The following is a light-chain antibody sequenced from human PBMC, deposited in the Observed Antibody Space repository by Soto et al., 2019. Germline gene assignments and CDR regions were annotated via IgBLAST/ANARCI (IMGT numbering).Light chain of an antibody. Sequence: DIQMTQSPSSLSASVGDRVTITCRASQSISSYLNWYQQKPGKAPKLLIYAASSLQSGVPSRFSGSGSGTDFTLTISGLQPEDLATYYCQQANSFPWTFGQGTKVEIK. CDR1: QSISSY. V-gene: IGKV1-39*01. CDR2: AAS. CDR3: QQANSFPWT. J-gene: IGKJ1*01.